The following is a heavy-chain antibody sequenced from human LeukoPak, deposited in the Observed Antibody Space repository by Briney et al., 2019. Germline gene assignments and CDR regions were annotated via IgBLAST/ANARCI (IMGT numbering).Heavy chain of an antibody. V-gene: IGHV3-30*02. CDR1: GFTFSSYG. CDR2: IRYDGSNK. J-gene: IGHJ4*02. D-gene: IGHD2-15*01. Sequence: PGGSLRLSCAASGFTFSSYGMHWVRQAPGKGLEWVAFIRYDGSNKYYADSAKGRFTISRDNAKNSLYLQMNSLRAEDTAVYYCARPSGYCSSGSCFPFDCWGQGTLVTVSS. CDR3: ARPSGYCSSGSCFPFDC.